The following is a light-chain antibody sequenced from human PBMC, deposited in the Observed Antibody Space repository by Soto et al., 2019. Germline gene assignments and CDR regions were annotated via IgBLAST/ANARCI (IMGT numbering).Light chain of an antibody. V-gene: IGKV3-20*01. J-gene: IGKJ2*01. Sequence: IVLTQSPGTLSFSTGERVTLSCRASQSVRSTYLAWYQQKPGQAPRLLVYGLSRRATGIPDRFSGSGSGTDFTLNISRLEPEDFAVYYWQQYYTSPPGYTFGQGTQLEIK. CDR2: GLS. CDR1: QSVRSTY. CDR3: QQYYTSPPGYT.